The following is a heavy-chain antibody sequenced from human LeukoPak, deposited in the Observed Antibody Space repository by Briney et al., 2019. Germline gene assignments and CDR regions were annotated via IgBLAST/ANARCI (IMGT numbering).Heavy chain of an antibody. Sequence: PGGSLRLSCAASGFTFSSYWMHWVRQAPGKGLVWVSRINTDGSSTSYADSVKGRFTISRDNAKNTLYLQMNSLRAEDTAAYYCVRDPGGFDYMDVWGKGTTVTVSS. CDR1: GFTFSSYW. V-gene: IGHV3-74*01. J-gene: IGHJ6*03. CDR3: VRDPGGFDYMDV. CDR2: INTDGSST. D-gene: IGHD3-10*01.